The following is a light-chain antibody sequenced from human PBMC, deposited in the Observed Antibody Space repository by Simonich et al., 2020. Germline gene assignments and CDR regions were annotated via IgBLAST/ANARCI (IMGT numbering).Light chain of an antibody. CDR1: QSVLYSSTNKNY. Sequence: DIVMTQSPDSLAVSLGERATINCKSSQSVLYSSTNKNYLAWYQHKPGQPPKLLIYWASTRESGFPDRFSGSGSGTDFTLTISSLQAEDVAVYYCQQYYSTPITFGQGTRLEIK. J-gene: IGKJ5*01. CDR2: WAS. CDR3: QQYYSTPIT. V-gene: IGKV4-1*01.